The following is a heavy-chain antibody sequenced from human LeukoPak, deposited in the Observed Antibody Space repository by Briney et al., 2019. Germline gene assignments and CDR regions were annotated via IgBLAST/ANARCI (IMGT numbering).Heavy chain of an antibody. CDR3: AAGGLYDLLPY. J-gene: IGHJ4*02. Sequence: ASVKVSCKVSGHTLSDLTMHWVRQAPGKGLEWMGGFDPGNGEIIYAQKFQGIVTMTEDASTDTAFMELSSLKSEDTAVYYCAAGGLYDLLPYWGQGTLVTVSS. V-gene: IGHV1-24*01. D-gene: IGHD3-3*01. CDR2: FDPGNGEI. CDR1: GHTLSDLT.